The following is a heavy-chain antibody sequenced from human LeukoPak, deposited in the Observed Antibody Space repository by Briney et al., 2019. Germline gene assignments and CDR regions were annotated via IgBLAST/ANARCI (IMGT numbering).Heavy chain of an antibody. D-gene: IGHD2-2*01. CDR1: GFTFSSYS. J-gene: IGHJ4*02. Sequence: GGSLRLSCAASGFTFSSYSMNWVRQAPGKGLEWVSSISSSSSYIYYADSVKGRFTISRDNAKNSLYLQMNSLRAEDTAVYYCARALRSTSSSFDYWGQGTLVTVSS. CDR2: ISSSSSYI. CDR3: ARALRSTSSSFDY. V-gene: IGHV3-21*01.